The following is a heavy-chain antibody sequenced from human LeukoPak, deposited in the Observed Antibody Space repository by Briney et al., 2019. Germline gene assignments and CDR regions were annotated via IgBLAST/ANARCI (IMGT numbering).Heavy chain of an antibody. Sequence: GGSLRLSCAASESTFSSFAMSWIRQAPGKGLEWVSAINRDGSYTYYADSVKGRFIISRDNSKNTLYLQMNSLRAEDAALYYCTTMEVMVRGVVDGDYWGQGTLVTVSS. V-gene: IGHV3-23*05. J-gene: IGHJ4*02. D-gene: IGHD3-10*01. CDR1: ESTFSSFA. CDR2: INRDGSYT. CDR3: TTMEVMVRGVVDGDY.